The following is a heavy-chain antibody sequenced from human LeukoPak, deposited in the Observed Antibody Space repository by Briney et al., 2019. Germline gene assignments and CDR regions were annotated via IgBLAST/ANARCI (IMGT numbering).Heavy chain of an antibody. J-gene: IGHJ4*02. Sequence: GGSLRLSCAASGFTFSSYAMSRVRQAPGKGLEWVSAISGSGGSTYYADSVKGRFTISRDNSKNTLYLQMNSLRAEDTAVYYCAKAPRFGEFHLDYWGQGTLVTVSS. CDR2: ISGSGGST. D-gene: IGHD3-10*01. V-gene: IGHV3-23*01. CDR1: GFTFSSYA. CDR3: AKAPRFGEFHLDY.